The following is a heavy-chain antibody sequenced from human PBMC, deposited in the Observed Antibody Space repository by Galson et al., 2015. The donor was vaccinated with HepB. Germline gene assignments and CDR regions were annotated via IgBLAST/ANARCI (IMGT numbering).Heavy chain of an antibody. Sequence: SLRLSCAASGFTFSSYAMHWVRQAPGKGLEWVAVISYDGSNKYYADSVKGRFTISRDNSKNTLYLQMNSLRAEDTAVYYCARRFGTAMVYFDYWGQGTLVTVSS. CDR1: GFTFSSYA. V-gene: IGHV3-30-3*01. J-gene: IGHJ4*02. CDR3: ARRFGTAMVYFDY. D-gene: IGHD5-18*01. CDR2: ISYDGSNK.